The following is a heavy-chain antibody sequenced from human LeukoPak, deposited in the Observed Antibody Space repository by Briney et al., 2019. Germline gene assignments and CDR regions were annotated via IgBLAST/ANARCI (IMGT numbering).Heavy chain of an antibody. V-gene: IGHV4-34*01. J-gene: IGHJ4*02. D-gene: IGHD3-10*01. CDR3: ARGQWFGESPPFDY. CDR2: INHSGST. CDR1: VGSFSGYY. Sequence: SGTLSLTCVVYVGSFSGYYWSWIRPPPGKGLEWIGEINHSGSTNYNPSLKSRVTISVDTSKNQCSLKLSSVTAADTAVYYCARGQWFGESPPFDYWGQGTLVTVSS.